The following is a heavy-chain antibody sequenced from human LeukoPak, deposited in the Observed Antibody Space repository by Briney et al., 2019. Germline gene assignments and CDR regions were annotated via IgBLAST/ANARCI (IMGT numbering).Heavy chain of an antibody. D-gene: IGHD5-18*01. CDR2: IYYSGST. Sequence: SETLSLTCTVSGGSISSSSYYWGWIRQPPGKGLEWIGSIYYSGSTYYNPSLKSRVTISVDTSKNQFSLKLSSVTAADTAVYYCARSTRIQLSPHFDYWGQGTLVTVSS. V-gene: IGHV4-39*01. CDR3: ARSTRIQLSPHFDY. CDR1: GGSISSSSYY. J-gene: IGHJ4*02.